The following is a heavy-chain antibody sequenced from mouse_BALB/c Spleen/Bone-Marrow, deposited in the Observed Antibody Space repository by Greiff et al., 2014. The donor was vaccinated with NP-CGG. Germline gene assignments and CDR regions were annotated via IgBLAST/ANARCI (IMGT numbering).Heavy chain of an antibody. CDR3: TRGANPYYYTMDY. CDR2: LDPSDSYT. Sequence: VQLQQSGAELVKPGASVKMSCKASGYTFTSYWMHWVKQRPGQGLEWIGVLDPSDSYTTYNQKFKGKATLTVDTSSNTAYMQLSSLTSEDSAVYYCTRGANPYYYTMDYWGQGPSVTVSS. V-gene: IGHV1S127*01. J-gene: IGHJ4*01. D-gene: IGHD4-1*01. CDR1: GYTFTSYW.